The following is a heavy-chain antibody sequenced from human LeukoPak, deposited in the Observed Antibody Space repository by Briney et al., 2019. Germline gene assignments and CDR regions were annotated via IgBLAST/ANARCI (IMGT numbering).Heavy chain of an antibody. V-gene: IGHV3-49*03. D-gene: IGHD1-1*01. CDR3: IRGGANSPFDY. J-gene: IGHJ4*02. CDR2: IRSKAYGGRT. Sequence: GGSLRLSCTASGFTFGDYTVTWFRQAPGKGLEWVGFIRSKAYGGRTEDAASVKGRFAISRDDSKSIAYLQMNSLKTEDTAVYYCIRGGANSPFDYWGQGTLVTVSS. CDR1: GFTFGDYT.